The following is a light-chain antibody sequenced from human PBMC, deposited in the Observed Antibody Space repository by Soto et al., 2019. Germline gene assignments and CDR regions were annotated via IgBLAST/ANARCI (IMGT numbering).Light chain of an antibody. CDR2: KAS. Sequence: DIQMTQSPSTLSASVGDRVTITCRASQSISSWLAWYQQKPGKAPKLLIYKASSLGSGVPSRFSGSGSGTEFTLTISSLQPDDFATYYCQQRRTFGGGTKVDIK. J-gene: IGKJ4*01. V-gene: IGKV1-5*03. CDR1: QSISSW. CDR3: QQRRT.